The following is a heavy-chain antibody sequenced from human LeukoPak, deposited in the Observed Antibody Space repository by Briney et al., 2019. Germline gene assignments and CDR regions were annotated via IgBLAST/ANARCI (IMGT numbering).Heavy chain of an antibody. CDR2: IYYSGST. J-gene: IGHJ5*02. CDR3: ARVPGGGYGSGSYSWFDP. CDR1: GGSISSYY. D-gene: IGHD3-10*01. Sequence: SETLSLTCTVSGGSISSYYWSWIRQPPGKGLEWIGDIYYSGSTNYNPSLKSRVTISVDTSKNQFSLKLSSVTAADTAVYYCARVPGGGYGSGSYSWFDPWGQGTLVTVSS. V-gene: IGHV4-59*12.